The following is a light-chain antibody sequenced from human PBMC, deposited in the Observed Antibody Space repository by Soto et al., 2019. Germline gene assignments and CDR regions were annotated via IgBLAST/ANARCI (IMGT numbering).Light chain of an antibody. CDR3: GAWDGSLKGYV. J-gene: IGLJ1*01. V-gene: IGLV2-14*01. CDR1: SSDITTYNY. Sequence: QSALTQPASVSGSPGQSITISCTAISSDITTYNYVSWYQHHPGKAPKLIIYEVINRPSGVSNRFSGSKSGNTASLTISGLQAEDEADYYCGAWDGSLKGYVFGTGTKLTVL. CDR2: EVI.